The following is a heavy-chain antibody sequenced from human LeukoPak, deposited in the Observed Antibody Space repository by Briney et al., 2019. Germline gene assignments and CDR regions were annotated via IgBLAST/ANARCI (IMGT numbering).Heavy chain of an antibody. Sequence: GGSLRLSCAASGFTLSGSAMHWVRQASGKGLEWVGRIRSKANSYATAYAASVKGRFTISRDDSKNTAYLQMNSLKTEDTAVYYCTRSGSHDYWGQGTLVTVSS. CDR2: IRSKANSYAT. J-gene: IGHJ4*02. CDR1: GFTLSGSA. D-gene: IGHD1-26*01. CDR3: TRSGSHDY. V-gene: IGHV3-73*01.